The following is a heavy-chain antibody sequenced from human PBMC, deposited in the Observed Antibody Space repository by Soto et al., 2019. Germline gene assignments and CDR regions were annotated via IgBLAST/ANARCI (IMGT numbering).Heavy chain of an antibody. CDR3: ARRRGHYGDYVGAFDI. CDR1: GGTFSSYA. J-gene: IGHJ3*02. Sequence: ASVKVSCKASGGTFSSYAISWVRQAPGQGLEWMGGIIPIFGTANYAQKFQGRVTITADESTSTAYMELSSLRSEDTAVYYCARRRGHYGDYVGAFDIWGQGTMVTVSS. V-gene: IGHV1-69*13. D-gene: IGHD4-17*01. CDR2: IIPIFGTA.